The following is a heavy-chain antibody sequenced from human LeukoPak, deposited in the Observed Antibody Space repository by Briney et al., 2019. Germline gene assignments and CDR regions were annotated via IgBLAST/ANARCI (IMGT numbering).Heavy chain of an antibody. CDR3: AKDLHLGYCGGGSCYGFDY. CDR2: ISGRGGST. J-gene: IGHJ4*02. Sequence: GGSLRLSCAASGFTFSSYAMSWVRQAPGKGPEWVSLISGRGGSTYYADSVKGRFTISRDNSKNTLYLQMNSLRAEDTAVYYCAKDLHLGYCGGGSCYGFDYWGQGTLVTVSS. V-gene: IGHV3-23*01. D-gene: IGHD2-15*01. CDR1: GFTFSSYA.